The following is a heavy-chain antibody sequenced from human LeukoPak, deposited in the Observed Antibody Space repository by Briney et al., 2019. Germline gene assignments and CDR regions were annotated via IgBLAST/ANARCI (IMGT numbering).Heavy chain of an antibody. Sequence: ASETLSLTCIISGGSIGPYYWSWIRQAAGKGPEWIGRICTTGTADYNPSLKGRVFLSVDTSKNQFSLKVTSVTAADTAVYYCARGDGYLFDYWGQGTLVTVSS. J-gene: IGHJ4*02. V-gene: IGHV4-4*07. CDR1: GGSIGPYY. D-gene: IGHD5-24*01. CDR2: ICTTGTA. CDR3: ARGDGYLFDY.